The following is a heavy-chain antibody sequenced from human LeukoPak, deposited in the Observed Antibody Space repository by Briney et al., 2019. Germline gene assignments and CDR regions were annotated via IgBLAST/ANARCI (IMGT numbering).Heavy chain of an antibody. Sequence: GGSLRLSCAASRFTFSSYWMSWVRQAPGKGLEWVANIKQDGSEKYYVDSVKGRFTISRDNAKNSLYLQMNSLRAEDTAVYYCAREGAYSTFDYWGQGTLVTVSS. V-gene: IGHV3-7*01. CDR3: AREGAYSTFDY. CDR2: IKQDGSEK. J-gene: IGHJ4*02. CDR1: RFTFSSYW. D-gene: IGHD6-13*01.